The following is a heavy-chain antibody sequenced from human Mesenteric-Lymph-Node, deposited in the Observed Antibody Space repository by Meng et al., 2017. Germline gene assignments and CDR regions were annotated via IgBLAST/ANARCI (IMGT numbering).Heavy chain of an antibody. CDR1: GFTSDDYA. J-gene: IGHJ2*01. CDR2: ISWNSGSI. Sequence: SLKISCAASGFTSDDYAMHWVRQAPEKGLRWVSGISWNSGSIGYEDSVKGRFTISRDNSKNTLYLQMNSLRAEDTAVYYCARDLSSGWYSWYFDLWGRGTLVTVSS. D-gene: IGHD6-19*01. CDR3: ARDLSSGWYSWYFDL. V-gene: IGHV3-9*02.